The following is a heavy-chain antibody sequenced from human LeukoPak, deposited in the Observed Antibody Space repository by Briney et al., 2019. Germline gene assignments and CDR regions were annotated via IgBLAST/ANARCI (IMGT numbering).Heavy chain of an antibody. CDR1: GFTFRRYW. V-gene: IGHV3-74*01. CDR2: INTDGSDT. D-gene: IGHD6-19*01. J-gene: IGHJ4*02. Sequence: PGGSLRLSCAASGFTFRRYWMHWVRQAPGKGPVWASRINTDGSDTIYADSVKGRFTISRDNAKNTLFLQMNSLRAEDTAVYYCARDESVTGPTTFDYWGQGTLVTVSS. CDR3: ARDESVTGPTTFDY.